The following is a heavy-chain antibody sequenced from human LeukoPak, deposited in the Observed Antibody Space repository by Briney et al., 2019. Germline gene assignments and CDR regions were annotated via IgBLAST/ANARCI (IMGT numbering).Heavy chain of an antibody. J-gene: IGHJ4*02. D-gene: IGHD3-3*01. CDR2: ISSSSSYI. CDR3: AREDYDFRYGDY. V-gene: IGHV3-21*01. CDR1: GFTFSSYS. Sequence: GGSLRLSCAASGFTFSSYSMNWVRQAPGKGLEWVSSISSSSSYIYYADSAKGRFTISRDNAKNSLYLQMNSLRAEDTAVYYCAREDYDFRYGDYWGQGTLVTVSS.